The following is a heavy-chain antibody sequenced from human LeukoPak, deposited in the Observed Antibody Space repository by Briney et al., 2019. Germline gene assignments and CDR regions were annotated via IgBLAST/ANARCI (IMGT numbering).Heavy chain of an antibody. CDR3: VLPVMILNGYFHH. CDR2: ISYGANNK. CDR1: GFTVSSNH. V-gene: IGHV3-30*03. Sequence: PGGSLRLSCAASGFTVSSNHMSWVRQAPGKGLEWVAVISYGANNKYYADSVKGRFTISRDNSNNTLYLQMDSLRAEDTAVYYCVLPVMILNGYFHHWGQGTLVTVSS. J-gene: IGHJ1*01. D-gene: IGHD3-3*01.